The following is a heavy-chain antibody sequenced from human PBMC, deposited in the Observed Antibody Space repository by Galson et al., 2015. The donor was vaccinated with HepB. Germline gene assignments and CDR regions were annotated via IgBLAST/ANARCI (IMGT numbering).Heavy chain of an antibody. Sequence: LRLSCAASGFTFSSYAMSWVRQAPGKGLEWVSAISGSGGSTYYADSVKGRFTISRDNSKNTLYLQMSSLRAEDTAVYYCAKDTITHYYYYYMDVWGKGTTVTVSS. CDR1: GFTFSSYA. D-gene: IGHD1-20*01. CDR3: AKDTITHYYYYYMDV. V-gene: IGHV3-23*01. J-gene: IGHJ6*03. CDR2: ISGSGGST.